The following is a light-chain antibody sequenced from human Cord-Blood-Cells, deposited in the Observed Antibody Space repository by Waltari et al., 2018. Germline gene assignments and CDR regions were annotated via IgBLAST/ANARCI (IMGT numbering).Light chain of an antibody. Sequence: EIVLTQSPGTLSLSPGERATLSCRASQSVSSSYLAWYQQKPGQAPRLPIYGASSRATGIPDRFSGSGSGTDFTLTICRLEPEDFAVYYCQQYGSSPPFTFGPGTKVDIK. CDR3: QQYGSSPPFT. CDR1: QSVSSSY. J-gene: IGKJ3*01. V-gene: IGKV3-20*01. CDR2: GAS.